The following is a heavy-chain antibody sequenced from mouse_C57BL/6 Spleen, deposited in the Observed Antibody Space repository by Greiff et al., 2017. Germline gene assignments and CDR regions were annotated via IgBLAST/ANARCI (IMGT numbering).Heavy chain of an antibody. Sequence: ESGPGLVKPSQSLSLTCSVTGYSITSGYYWNWIRQFPGNKLEWMGYISYDGSNNYNPSLKNRISITRDTSKNQFFLKLNSVTTEDTATYYCARGAYSNYEGFAYGGQGTLVTVSA. D-gene: IGHD2-5*01. CDR2: ISYDGSN. J-gene: IGHJ3*01. CDR1: GYSITSGYY. V-gene: IGHV3-6*01. CDR3: ARGAYSNYEGFAY.